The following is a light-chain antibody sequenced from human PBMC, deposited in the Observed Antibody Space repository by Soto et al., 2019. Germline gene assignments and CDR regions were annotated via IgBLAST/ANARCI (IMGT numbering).Light chain of an antibody. CDR1: QSVSSY. V-gene: IGKV3-11*01. J-gene: IGKJ2*01. CDR3: PQRSNWPYT. CDR2: DAS. Sequence: EIVLTQSAATLSLSPGERSTLSCRASQSVSSYLAWYQQKPGQAPRLLIYDASNRATGIPARFGGSGSGTDFTLTISSLQPEDFAVYCCPQRSNWPYTLGQGTKLEIK.